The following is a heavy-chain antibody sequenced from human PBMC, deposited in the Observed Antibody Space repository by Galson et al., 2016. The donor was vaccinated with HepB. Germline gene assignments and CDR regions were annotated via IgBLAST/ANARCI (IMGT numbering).Heavy chain of an antibody. Sequence: SLRLSCAASGFTFSSYAMHWVRQAPGKGLEWVAVIPYDGSNKYYADSVKGRFTISRDNSKNTLYLQMNSLRPEDTAVYYCARGVTGTTAAYWGQGTLVTVSS. D-gene: IGHD1-7*01. CDR1: GFTFSSYA. CDR2: IPYDGSNK. CDR3: ARGVTGTTAAY. J-gene: IGHJ4*02. V-gene: IGHV3-30-3*01.